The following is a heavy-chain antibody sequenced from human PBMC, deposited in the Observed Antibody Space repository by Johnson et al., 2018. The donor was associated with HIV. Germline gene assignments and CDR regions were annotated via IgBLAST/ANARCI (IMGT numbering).Heavy chain of an antibody. V-gene: IGHV3-11*04. CDR1: GFTFSDYY. CDR3: ARGGGSDWYNAFDL. D-gene: IGHD6-19*01. CDR2: IRTDGSPT. Sequence: VHLVESGGGLVTPGGSVKLSCQGSGFTFSDYYMTWIRQAPGKGLEWVSYIRTDGSPTYYADAVKGRFTFVRDNAKNSVYLQMTSLRVEDTAVYYCARGGGSDWYNAFDLWGRGTMVTVSS. J-gene: IGHJ3*01.